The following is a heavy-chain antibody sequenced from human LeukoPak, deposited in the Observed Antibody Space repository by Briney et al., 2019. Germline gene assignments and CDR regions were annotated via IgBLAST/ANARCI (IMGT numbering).Heavy chain of an antibody. J-gene: IGHJ4*02. CDR2: ISYDGSNK. CDR1: GFTFSSYG. D-gene: IGHD6-13*01. Sequence: GGSLRLSCAASGFTFSSYGMHWVRQAPGKGLEWVAVISYDGSNKYYADSVKGRFTISRDNSKNTLYLQMNSLRAEDTAVYYCAKVRAVPGIAAAGTLDYWGQGTLVTVSS. CDR3: AKVRAVPGIAAAGTLDY. V-gene: IGHV3-30*18.